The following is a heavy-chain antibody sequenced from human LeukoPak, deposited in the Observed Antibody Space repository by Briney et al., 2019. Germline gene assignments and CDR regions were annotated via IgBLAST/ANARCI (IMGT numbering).Heavy chain of an antibody. D-gene: IGHD6-13*01. CDR1: GFSFRNYW. CDR2: INQDGSEK. CDR3: ARDGQYSTSWYDFDY. J-gene: IGHJ4*02. Sequence: GGSLRLSCEASGFSFRNYWMNWVRQAPGKGLEWVANINQDGSEKHFVGSVKGRFIISRDNAKNSLYLQMKSLRAEDTAVYYCARDGQYSTSWYDFDYWGQGTLVTVSS. V-gene: IGHV3-7*04.